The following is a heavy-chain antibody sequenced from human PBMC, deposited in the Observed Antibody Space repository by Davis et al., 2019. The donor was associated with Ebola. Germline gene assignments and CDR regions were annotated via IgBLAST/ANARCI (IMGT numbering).Heavy chain of an antibody. CDR1: GYTLTELS. CDR3: ARDYPFLEWLSLDY. Sequence: AASVKVSCKVSGYTLTELSMHWVRQAPGKGLEWMGGFDPEDGETIYAQKFQGRVTMTTDTSTSTAYMELRSLRSDDTAVYYCARDYPFLEWLSLDYWGQGTLVTVSS. V-gene: IGHV1-24*01. J-gene: IGHJ4*02. CDR2: FDPEDGET. D-gene: IGHD3-3*01.